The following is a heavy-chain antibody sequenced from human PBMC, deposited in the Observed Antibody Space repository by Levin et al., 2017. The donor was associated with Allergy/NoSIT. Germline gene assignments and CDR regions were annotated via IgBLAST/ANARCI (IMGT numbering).Heavy chain of an antibody. D-gene: IGHD2-8*01. CDR1: GFSFSSYG. V-gene: IGHV3-30*03. Sequence: GGSLRLSCAASGFSFSSYGMHWVRQAPGKGLEWVAIISYDGNEKYYAGSVKGRFTISRDNSKNTLYLQMDSLRAEDTAVYYCARADEYCTNGVCYLGLFDYWGQGTLVTVSS. CDR3: ARADEYCTNGVCYLGLFDY. CDR2: ISYDGNEK. J-gene: IGHJ4*02.